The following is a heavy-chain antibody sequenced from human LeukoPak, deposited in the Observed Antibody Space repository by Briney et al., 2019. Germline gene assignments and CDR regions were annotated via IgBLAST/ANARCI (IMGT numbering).Heavy chain of an antibody. CDR3: ARGIKGITMIVVVSGRFDY. CDR1: GDSISSSY. D-gene: IGHD3-22*01. Sequence: NPSETLSLTCTVSGDSISSSYWSWIRQPPGKGLEWIGFIYYTGSTNYNPSLKSRVTISVDTSKNQFSLKLSSVTAADTAVYYCARGIKGITMIVVVSGRFDYWGQGTLVTVSS. V-gene: IGHV4-59*12. J-gene: IGHJ4*02. CDR2: IYYTGST.